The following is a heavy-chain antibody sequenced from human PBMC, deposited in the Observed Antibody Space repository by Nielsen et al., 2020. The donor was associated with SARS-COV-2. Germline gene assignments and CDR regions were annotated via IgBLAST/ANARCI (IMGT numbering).Heavy chain of an antibody. J-gene: IGHJ4*02. V-gene: IGHV4-39*07. CDR1: GGSISSSSYY. CDR3: ASLRTIFGVDVDY. Sequence: SETLSLTCTVSGGSISSSSYYWGWIRQPPGKGLEWIGGIYYSGSTNYNPSLKSRVTISVDTSKNQFSLKLSSVTAADTAVYYCASLRTIFGVDVDYWGQGTLVTVSS. D-gene: IGHD3-3*01. CDR2: IYYSGST.